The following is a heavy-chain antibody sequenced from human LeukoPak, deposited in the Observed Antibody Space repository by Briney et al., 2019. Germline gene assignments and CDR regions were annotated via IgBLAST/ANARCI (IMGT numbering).Heavy chain of an antibody. CDR3: ARLSPVYSEIDY. J-gene: IGHJ4*02. D-gene: IGHD2-15*01. Sequence: GGSLRLSCAASGFTVSSNYMSWVRQAPGKGLEWVSVIYSGGSTYYADSVKGRFTISRDNSKNTLYLQMNSLRAEDTAVYYCARLSPVYSEIDYWGQGTLVTVSS. CDR2: IYSGGST. CDR1: GFTVSSNY. V-gene: IGHV3-53*01.